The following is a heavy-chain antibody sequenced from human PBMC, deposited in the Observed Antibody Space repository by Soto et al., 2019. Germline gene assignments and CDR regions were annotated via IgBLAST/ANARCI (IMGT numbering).Heavy chain of an antibody. CDR3: ASASFNYGDYGVHAFDI. J-gene: IGHJ3*02. D-gene: IGHD4-17*01. Sequence: PXESLALPCTVSSVSMCSRGYDWGWIHQPPGKGLEWIGSIYYSGSTYYNPSLKSRVTISVDTSKNQFSLKLSSVTAADTAVYYCASASFNYGDYGVHAFDIWAQGTMVTVSS. CDR1: SVSMCSRGYD. CDR2: IYYSGST. V-gene: IGHV4-39*01.